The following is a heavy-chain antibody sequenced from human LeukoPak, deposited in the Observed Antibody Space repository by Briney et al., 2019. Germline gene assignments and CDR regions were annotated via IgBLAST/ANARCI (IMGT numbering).Heavy chain of an antibody. J-gene: IGHJ3*01. D-gene: IGHD2-15*01. Sequence: PGGSLRLSCAASGSTFNNHDMHWVRQAPGKGLEWVAGISYDGRNKYYADSVKGRFTISGDNSKNTLNLQMNSLRTEDTAVYYCAKPRDIDSWAFDVWGQGTMVTVS. V-gene: IGHV3-30*18. CDR1: GSTFNNHD. CDR2: ISYDGRNK. CDR3: AKPRDIDSWAFDV.